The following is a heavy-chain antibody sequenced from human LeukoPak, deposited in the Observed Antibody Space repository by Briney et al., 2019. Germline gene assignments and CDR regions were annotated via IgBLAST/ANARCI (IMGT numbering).Heavy chain of an antibody. J-gene: IGHJ5*02. CDR1: GGTFSNYA. V-gene: IGHV1-69*04. CDR2: IIPILGIA. CDR3: ARAAASGSGSGFDP. Sequence: SVKVSCKASGGTFSNYAISWVRQAPGQGLEWMGRIIPILGIANYAQKFQGRVTITADKSTSTASMDLSSLRSEDTAVYYCARAAASGSGSGFDPWGQGTLVTASS. D-gene: IGHD3-10*01.